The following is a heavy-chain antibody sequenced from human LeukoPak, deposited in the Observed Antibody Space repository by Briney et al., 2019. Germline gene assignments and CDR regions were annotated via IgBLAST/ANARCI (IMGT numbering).Heavy chain of an antibody. CDR1: GFTFSSYW. J-gene: IGHJ4*02. Sequence: GGSLRLSCAASGFTFSSYWMYWVRQAPGKGLVWVSRINSDGSSTSYADSVKGRFTISRDNAKNTLYLQMNSLRAEDTAVYYCARDWYQLGQKLDYWGQGTLVIVSS. CDR2: INSDGSST. CDR3: ARDWYQLGQKLDY. V-gene: IGHV3-74*01. D-gene: IGHD2-2*01.